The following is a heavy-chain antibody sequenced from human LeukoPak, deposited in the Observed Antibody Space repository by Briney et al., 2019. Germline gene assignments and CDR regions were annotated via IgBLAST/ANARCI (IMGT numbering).Heavy chain of an antibody. CDR1: GGSISNINYS. CDR2: IYYSGST. Sequence: SQTLSLTCTVSGGSISNINYSWSWIRRPPGKGLEWIGYIYYSGSTYYNPALRSRVTISVDRSKNHFSLELNSVTAADTAVYYCARVMYGEGVRFDPWGQGTLVTVSS. V-gene: IGHV4-30-2*01. CDR3: ARVMYGEGVRFDP. J-gene: IGHJ5*02. D-gene: IGHD2-8*01.